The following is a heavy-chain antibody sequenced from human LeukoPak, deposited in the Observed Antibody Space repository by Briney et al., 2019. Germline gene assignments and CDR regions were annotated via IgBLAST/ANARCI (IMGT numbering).Heavy chain of an antibody. V-gene: IGHV4-59*08. CDR2: IHYSGST. Sequence: SETLSLTCSVSGGSLSSYYWSWIRQPPGKGLEWIGYIHYSGSTNYNPSLKSRVTISVDTSMNQFSLKLSSVTAADTAVYYCARHHGSGSYSLYFDYWGQGTLVTVSS. CDR3: ARHHGSGSYSLYFDY. D-gene: IGHD3-10*01. CDR1: GGSLSSYY. J-gene: IGHJ4*02.